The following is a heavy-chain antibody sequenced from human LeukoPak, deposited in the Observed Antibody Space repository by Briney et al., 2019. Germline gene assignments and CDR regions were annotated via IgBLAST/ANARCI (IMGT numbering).Heavy chain of an antibody. CDR1: GGSISSGGYS. CDR3: ARGTGWSVLLGRRAVGRGDAFDI. CDR2: IYHSGST. Sequence: SETLSLTCAVSGGSISSGGYSWSWIRQPPGKGLEWIGYIYHSGSTYYNPSLKSRVTISVDRSKNQFSLKLSSVTAADTAVYYCARGTGWSVLLGRRAVGRGDAFDIWGQGTMVTVSS. V-gene: IGHV4-30-2*01. J-gene: IGHJ3*02. D-gene: IGHD2-8*02.